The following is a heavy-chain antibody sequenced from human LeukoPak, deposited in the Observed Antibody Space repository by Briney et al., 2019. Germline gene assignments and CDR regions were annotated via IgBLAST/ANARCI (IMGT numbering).Heavy chain of an antibody. J-gene: IGHJ4*02. D-gene: IGHD3-9*01. CDR2: ITWNSDDM. CDR1: GFTFDGYG. V-gene: IGHV3-9*01. Sequence: GGSLRLSCAASGFTFDGYGMYWVRQAPGKGLEWVSGITWNSDDMAYADSVKGRSTISRDNAKNCLYLQTNSLRVEDTALYYCTKVTDWRTGFDYWGQGTLVTVSS. CDR3: TKVTDWRTGFDY.